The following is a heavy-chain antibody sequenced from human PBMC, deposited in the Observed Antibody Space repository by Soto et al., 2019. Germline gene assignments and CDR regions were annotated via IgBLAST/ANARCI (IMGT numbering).Heavy chain of an antibody. V-gene: IGHV4-39*01. J-gene: IGHJ5*02. CDR1: GGSISSSSYY. Sequence: PXETLSLTCTVSGGSISSSSYYWGWIRQPPGKGLEWIGSIYYSGSTYYNPSLKSRVTISVDTSKNQFSLKLSSVTAADTAVYYCARHSSIVGAAAGKGWFDPWGQGTLVTVSS. CDR3: ARHSSIVGAAAGKGWFDP. D-gene: IGHD6-13*01. CDR2: IYYSGST.